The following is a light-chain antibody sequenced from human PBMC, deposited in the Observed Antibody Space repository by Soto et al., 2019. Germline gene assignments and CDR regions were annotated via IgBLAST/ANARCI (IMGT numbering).Light chain of an antibody. CDR2: DIS. CDR1: QRVRKC. CDR3: QQCKNWLPIT. Sequence: EIVLTQPPAPLSFSPGERATLSRRANQRVRKCLAWYQQKPGQAPRLLIYDISSRAPGIPARFSGSGSGTDFTLTISSLEPEDFAVYYCQQCKNWLPITFGHGPRLEIK. V-gene: IGKV3-11*01. J-gene: IGKJ5*01.